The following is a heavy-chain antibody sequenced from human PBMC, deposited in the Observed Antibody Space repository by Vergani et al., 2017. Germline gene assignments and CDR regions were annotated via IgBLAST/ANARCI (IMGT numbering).Heavy chain of an antibody. CDR2: MNSDVSST. Sequence: EVQLVESGGGLVQPGGSLRLSCEASGFIFSSYWMHWLRQAPGKGLVWVSRMNSDVSSTSYADSVKGRFTISRDNAKNTLYLQMNSLRAEDTAVYYCARAINPSSGWYYPWSFDYWGQGTLVTVSS. V-gene: IGHV3-74*01. CDR1: GFIFSSYW. D-gene: IGHD6-19*01. CDR3: ARAINPSSGWYYPWSFDY. J-gene: IGHJ4*02.